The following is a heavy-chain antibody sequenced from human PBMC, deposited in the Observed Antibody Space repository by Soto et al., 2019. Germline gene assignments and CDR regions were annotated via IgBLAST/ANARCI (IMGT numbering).Heavy chain of an antibody. J-gene: IGHJ4*02. V-gene: IGHV3-11*05. D-gene: IGHD5-18*01. CDR2: ISSSSSYT. CDR1: GFTFSDYY. Sequence: GGSLRLSCAASGFTFSDYYMSWIRQAPGKGLEWVSYISSSSSYTNYADSVKGRFTISRDNAKNSLYLQMNSLRAEDTAVYYCAKGGYSYGFIDFWGQGTLVTVSS. CDR3: AKGGYSYGFIDF.